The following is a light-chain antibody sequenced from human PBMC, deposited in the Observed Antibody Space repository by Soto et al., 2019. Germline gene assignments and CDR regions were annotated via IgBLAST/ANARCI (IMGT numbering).Light chain of an antibody. J-gene: IGKJ1*01. CDR3: QQYNSYWT. V-gene: IGKV1-5*01. CDR2: DAS. Sequence: IQMTQSPSTLSASIGDTVTITCRASQDIRNWLAWYQQKLGKAPKLLIYDASSLESGVPSRFSGSGSGTEFTLTISSLQPDDFATYYCQQYNSYWTFGQGTKVDIK. CDR1: QDIRNW.